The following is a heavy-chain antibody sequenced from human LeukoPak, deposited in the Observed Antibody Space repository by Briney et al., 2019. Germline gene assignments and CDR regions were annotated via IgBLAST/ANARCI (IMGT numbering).Heavy chain of an antibody. CDR3: ARVLSVGERLQLPARGYYYYYYMDV. CDR1: GGSFSGYY. CDR2: INHSGST. D-gene: IGHD5-24*01. V-gene: IGHV4-34*01. J-gene: IGHJ6*03. Sequence: SETLSLTCAVYGGSFSGYYWSWIRQPPGKGLEWIGEINHSGSTNYNPSLKSRVTISVDTSKNQFSLKLSSVTAADTATYFCARVLSVGERLQLPARGYYYYYYMDVWGKGTTVTVSS.